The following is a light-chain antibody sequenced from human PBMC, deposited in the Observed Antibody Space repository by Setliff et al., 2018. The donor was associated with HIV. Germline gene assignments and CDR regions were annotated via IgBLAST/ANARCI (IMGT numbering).Light chain of an antibody. CDR3: SSYAGIITLVL. CDR2: EVS. V-gene: IGLV2-14*01. Sequence: QSALTQPASVSGSPGQTITISCTGTSSGVGDYNYVSWYQQHPGKVPKLMIYEVSKRPSGVSNRFSGSKSGNTASLTISGLQAEDEADYYCSSYAGIITLVLFGGGTQLTV. J-gene: IGLJ2*01. CDR1: SSGVGDYNY.